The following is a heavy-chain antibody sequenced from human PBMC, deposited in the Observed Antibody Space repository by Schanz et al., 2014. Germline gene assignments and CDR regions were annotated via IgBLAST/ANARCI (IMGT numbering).Heavy chain of an antibody. V-gene: IGHV3-23*04. Sequence: VQLVESGGGVVQPGRSLRLSCAASGFTFSSYGMHWVRQAPGKGLEWVSAISGSGGSTYYADSVKGRFTISRDNSKNTLYLQMNSLRAEDTAVYYCAKDRSWDYDSSGYFDYWGQGTLVTVSS. CDR2: ISGSGGST. D-gene: IGHD3-22*01. J-gene: IGHJ4*02. CDR1: GFTFSSYG. CDR3: AKDRSWDYDSSGYFDY.